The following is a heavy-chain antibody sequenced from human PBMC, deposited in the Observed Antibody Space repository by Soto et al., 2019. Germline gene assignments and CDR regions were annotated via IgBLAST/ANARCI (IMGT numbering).Heavy chain of an antibody. Sequence: GEPLKISCKGSVYSFAGYWITWVREKPGKGLEWMGRIDPSDSQTYYSPSFQGHVTISADKSISTAYLQWSSLKASDTAMYYCASGIAAAGTGAFDIWGQGIMVTFSS. V-gene: IGHV5-10-1*01. CDR1: VYSFAGYW. CDR2: IDPSDSQT. CDR3: ASGIAAAGTGAFDI. D-gene: IGHD6-13*01. J-gene: IGHJ3*02.